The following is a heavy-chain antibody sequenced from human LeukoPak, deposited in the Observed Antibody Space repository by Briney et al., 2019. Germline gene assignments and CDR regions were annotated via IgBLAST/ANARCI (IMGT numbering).Heavy chain of an antibody. Sequence: GGSLRLSCAASGFTFDDYAMHWVRQAPGKGLEWVSGVSWNSGSIGYADSVKGRFTISRDNAKNSLYLQMNSLRAEDMALYYCAKGQTVTTEHLFDYWGQGTLVTVSS. V-gene: IGHV3-9*03. CDR1: GFTFDDYA. D-gene: IGHD4-17*01. J-gene: IGHJ4*02. CDR3: AKGQTVTTEHLFDY. CDR2: VSWNSGSI.